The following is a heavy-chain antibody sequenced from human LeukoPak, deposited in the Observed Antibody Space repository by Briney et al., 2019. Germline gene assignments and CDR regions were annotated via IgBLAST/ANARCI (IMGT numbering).Heavy chain of an antibody. D-gene: IGHD2-2*01. Sequence: GRSLRLSCAASGFTFSSYGMHWVRQAPGKGLEWVAVISYDGTNKYYADSVKGRFTISRDNSKNTLSLQMNSLRAEDTAVYYCAKDRTTGGNYFDYWGQGTLVTVSS. CDR3: AKDRTTGGNYFDY. V-gene: IGHV3-30*18. CDR1: GFTFSSYG. CDR2: ISYDGTNK. J-gene: IGHJ4*02.